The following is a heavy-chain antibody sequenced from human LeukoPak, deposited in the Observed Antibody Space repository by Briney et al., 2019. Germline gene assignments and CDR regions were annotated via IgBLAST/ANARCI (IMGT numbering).Heavy chain of an antibody. CDR1: GFTFSSYW. D-gene: IGHD2/OR15-2a*01. CDR3: VKEAPGTTLYD. V-gene: IGHV3-7*01. J-gene: IGHJ4*02. Sequence: GGSLRLSCAASGFTFSSYWMSWVRQAPGPGLERVANIRPDGSEKKYVDSATGRFTISRDNAKNSLYLQMNSLRDEDTAVYYCVKEAPGTTLYDWGRGTLVTVSS. CDR2: IRPDGSEK.